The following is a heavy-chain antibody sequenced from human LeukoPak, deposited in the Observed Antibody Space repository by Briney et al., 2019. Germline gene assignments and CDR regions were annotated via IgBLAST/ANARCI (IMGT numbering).Heavy chain of an antibody. CDR3: AREGYSNYDTHVAAFDI. CDR1: GGSISSSSYY. D-gene: IGHD4-11*01. CDR2: IYYSGST. Sequence: KASETLSLTCTVSGGSISSSSYYWGWIRQPPGKGLEWIGSIYYSGSTYYNPSLKSRVTISVDTSKNQFSLKLSSVTAADTAVYYCAREGYSNYDTHVAAFDIWGQGTMVTVSS. J-gene: IGHJ3*02. V-gene: IGHV4-39*07.